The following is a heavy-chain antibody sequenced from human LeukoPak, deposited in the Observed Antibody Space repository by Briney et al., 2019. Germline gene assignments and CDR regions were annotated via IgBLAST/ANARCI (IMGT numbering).Heavy chain of an antibody. D-gene: IGHD3-22*01. J-gene: IGHJ3*02. CDR2: IKQDGSEK. V-gene: IGHV3-7*01. CDR1: GFTFSSYG. CDR3: ASPYYYDSSGYGGAFDI. Sequence: GGSLRLSCAASGFTFSSYGMSWVRQAPGKGLEWVANIKQDGSEKYYVDSVKGRFTISRDNAKNSLYLQMNSLRAEDTAVYYCASPYYYDSSGYGGAFDIWGQGTMVTVSS.